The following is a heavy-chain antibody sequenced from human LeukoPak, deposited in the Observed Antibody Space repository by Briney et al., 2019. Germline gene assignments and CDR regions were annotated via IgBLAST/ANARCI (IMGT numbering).Heavy chain of an antibody. Sequence: PSETLSLTCTVSGGSISTSYYWSWIRQPPGKGLEWLGYIYHSGNTNYSPSLKSRVTISVDSSNNQFSLKLSSVTAADTALYYCAGTPIASTGTPCYWALGTLVTVS. CDR3: AGTPIASTGTPCY. J-gene: IGHJ4*02. CDR2: IYHSGNT. CDR1: GGSISTSYY. V-gene: IGHV4-59*01. D-gene: IGHD6-13*01.